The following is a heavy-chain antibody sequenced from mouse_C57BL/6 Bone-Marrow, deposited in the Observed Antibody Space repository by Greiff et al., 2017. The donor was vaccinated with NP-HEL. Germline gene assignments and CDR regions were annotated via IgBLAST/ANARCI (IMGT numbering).Heavy chain of an antibody. J-gene: IGHJ2*01. Sequence: DVQLVESGGGLVKPGGSLKLSCAASGFTFSSYAMSWVRQTPEKRLEWVATISDGGSYTYYPDNVKGRFTISRDNAKNNLYLQMSHLKSEDTAMYYCTRPLGTHFDYWGQGTTLTVSS. CDR3: TRPLGTHFDY. CDR2: ISDGGSYT. D-gene: IGHD2-14*01. V-gene: IGHV5-4*01. CDR1: GFTFSSYA.